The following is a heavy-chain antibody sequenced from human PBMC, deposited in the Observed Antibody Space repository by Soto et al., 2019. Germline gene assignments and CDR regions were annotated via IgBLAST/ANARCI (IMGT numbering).Heavy chain of an antibody. J-gene: IGHJ4*02. CDR3: AVDGYNWNDAFV. D-gene: IGHD1-1*01. CDR2: IIPIFGTA. V-gene: IGHV1-69*01. Sequence: QVQLVQSGAEVKKPGSSVKVSCKASGGTFSSYAISWVRQAPGQGLEWMGGIIPIFGTANYAQKFQGRVTITAGESTSTAYMEPSILRSEDTAVYYCAVDGYNWNDAFVWGQGTLVTVS. CDR1: GGTFSSYA.